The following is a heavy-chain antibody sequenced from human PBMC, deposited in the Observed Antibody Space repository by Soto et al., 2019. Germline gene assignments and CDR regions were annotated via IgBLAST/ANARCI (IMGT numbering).Heavy chain of an antibody. CDR1: GGSISSGDYY. CDR2: IYYSGST. CDR3: AIFRGSSRPLLDYYGMDV. D-gene: IGHD6-13*01. V-gene: IGHV4-30-4*01. Sequence: PSETLSLTCTVSGGSISSGDYYWSWIRQPPGKGLEWIGYIYYSGSTYYNPSLKSRVTISVDTSKNQFSLKLSSVTAADTAVYYCAIFRGSSRPLLDYYGMDVWGQGTTVTVSS. J-gene: IGHJ6*02.